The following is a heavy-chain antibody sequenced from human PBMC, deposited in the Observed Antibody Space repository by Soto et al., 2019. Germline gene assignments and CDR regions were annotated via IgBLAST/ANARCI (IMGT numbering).Heavy chain of an antibody. J-gene: IGHJ4*02. Sequence: GGSLRLSCAASGFTFSSYAMSWVRQAPGKGLEWVSAISGSGGSTYYADSVKGRFTISRDNSKNTLYLQMNSLRAEDTAVYYCAKDYEDSSGYYYFDYWGQGTLVTVSS. V-gene: IGHV3-23*01. CDR3: AKDYEDSSGYYYFDY. D-gene: IGHD3-22*01. CDR1: GFTFSSYA. CDR2: ISGSGGST.